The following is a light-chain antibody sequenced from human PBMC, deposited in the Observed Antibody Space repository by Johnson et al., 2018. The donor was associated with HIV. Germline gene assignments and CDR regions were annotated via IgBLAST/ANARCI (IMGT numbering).Light chain of an antibody. CDR2: DNN. V-gene: IGLV1-51*01. CDR3: GTWDSSLSANV. J-gene: IGLJ1*01. Sequence: QSVLTQPPSVSAAPGQKVTISCSGSSSNIGNNYVSWYQQLPGTAPKLLIYDNNKRPSGIPDRFSASKSGTSATLGITGLQTGDEAHYYCGTWDSSLSANVFGTGTKVTVL. CDR1: SSNIGNNY.